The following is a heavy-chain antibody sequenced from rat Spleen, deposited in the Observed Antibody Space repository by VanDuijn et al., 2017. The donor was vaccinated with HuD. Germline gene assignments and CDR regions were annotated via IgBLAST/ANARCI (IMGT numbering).Heavy chain of an antibody. D-gene: IGHD1-11*01. CDR1: GFTFSDYY. J-gene: IGHJ2*01. CDR3: ARHPYGLDY. CDR2: ISYDGSST. Sequence: EVQLVESDGGLVQPGRSLKLSCAASGFTFSDYYMAWVRQAPTKGLEWVATISYDGSSTYYRDSVKGRFTISRDNAKSTLYLQMDSLRSEDTATYYCARHPYGLDYWGQGVMVTVSS. V-gene: IGHV5-29*01.